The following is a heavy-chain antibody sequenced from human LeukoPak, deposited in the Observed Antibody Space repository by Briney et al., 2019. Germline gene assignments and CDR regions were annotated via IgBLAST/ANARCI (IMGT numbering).Heavy chain of an antibody. J-gene: IGHJ5*02. Sequence: GASVKVSCKASGYTFTSYYMHWVRQAPGQGLEWMGIINPSGGSTSYAQKFQGRVTMTRDMSTSTAYMELRSLRSDDTAVYYCARGSRIAAAGTVWGGYNWFDPWGQGTLVTVSS. V-gene: IGHV1-46*01. CDR1: GYTFTSYY. D-gene: IGHD6-13*01. CDR2: INPSGGST. CDR3: ARGSRIAAAGTVWGGYNWFDP.